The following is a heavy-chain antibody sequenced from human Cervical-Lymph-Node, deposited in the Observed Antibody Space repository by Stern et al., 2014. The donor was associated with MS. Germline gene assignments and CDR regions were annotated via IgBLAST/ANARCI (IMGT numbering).Heavy chain of an antibody. J-gene: IGHJ4*02. Sequence: QLQLQESGPGLVEPSGTLSLTCAVSGDSISSDHWWSWIRQSPGRGPEWIGEIYRSGSSNYSPSLKSRVTISVDKSKNQFSLKLSSVTAADTAVYYCTRWDYSSGWYPDYWGQGTLVTVSS. CDR2: IYRSGSS. CDR3: TRWDYSSGWYPDY. CDR1: GDSISSDHW. V-gene: IGHV4-4*02. D-gene: IGHD6-19*01.